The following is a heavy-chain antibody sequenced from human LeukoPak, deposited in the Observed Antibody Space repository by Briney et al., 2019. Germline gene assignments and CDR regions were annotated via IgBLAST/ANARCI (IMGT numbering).Heavy chain of an antibody. CDR2: TYYRSQWYN. CDR3: AGGYAFDD. J-gene: IGHJ3*01. CDR1: GDSVSNNGGA. Sequence: SQTLSLTCAISGDSVSNNGGAWIWIRQSPSRGLEWLGRTYYRSQWYNDYARSVMSRISVDPDTSKNQFSLHLSSVTPDDTAVYYCAGGYAFDDWGQGTMVTVSS. V-gene: IGHV6-1*01.